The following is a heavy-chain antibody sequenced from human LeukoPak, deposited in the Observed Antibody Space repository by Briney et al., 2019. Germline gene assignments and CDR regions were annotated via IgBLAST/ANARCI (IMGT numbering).Heavy chain of an antibody. V-gene: IGHV4-4*07. D-gene: IGHD3-10*01. J-gene: IGHJ6*03. Sequence: SETLSLTCTVSGGSISLYYWNWTRQPAGKGLEWIGRIFTSGITNYNPSLKSRVTMSVATSKSQFSLALSSVTAADTAVYYCVREISGSYFNPLGYMDVWGKGTTVTVSS. CDR3: VREISGSYFNPLGYMDV. CDR1: GGSISLYY. CDR2: IFTSGIT.